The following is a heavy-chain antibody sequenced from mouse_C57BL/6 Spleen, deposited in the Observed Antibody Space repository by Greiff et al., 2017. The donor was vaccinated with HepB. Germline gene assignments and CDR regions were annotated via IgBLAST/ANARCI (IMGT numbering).Heavy chain of an antibody. Sequence: VKLQESGAELVRPGTSVKVSCKASGYAFTNYLIEWVKQRPGQGLEWIGVINPGSGGTNYNEKFKGKATLTADKSSSTAYMQLSSLTSEDSAVYFCARATVVPYWGQGTTLTVSS. V-gene: IGHV1-54*01. CDR3: ARATVVPY. J-gene: IGHJ2*01. CDR2: INPGSGGT. D-gene: IGHD1-1*01. CDR1: GYAFTNYL.